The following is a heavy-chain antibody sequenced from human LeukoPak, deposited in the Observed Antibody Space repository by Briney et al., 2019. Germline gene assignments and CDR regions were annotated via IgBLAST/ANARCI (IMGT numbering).Heavy chain of an antibody. CDR2: IIPIFGTA. CDR3: AFGVTIFGVVLFDY. Sequence: SVKVSCKASGGTFSSYAISWVRQAPGQGLEWMGGIIPIFGTANYAQKFQGRVTITADESTSTAYMELSSLRSEDTAVNYCAFGVTIFGVVLFDYWGQGTLVTVSS. J-gene: IGHJ4*02. CDR1: GGTFSSYA. V-gene: IGHV1-69*13. D-gene: IGHD3-3*01.